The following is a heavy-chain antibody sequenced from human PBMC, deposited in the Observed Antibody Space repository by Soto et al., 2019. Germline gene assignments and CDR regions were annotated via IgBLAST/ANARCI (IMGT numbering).Heavy chain of an antibody. J-gene: IGHJ5*02. D-gene: IGHD6-19*01. CDR1: GYTFTRYD. CDR2: MNPKTGNT. Sequence: QVQLVQSGAEVKKPGASVKVSCKASGYTFTRYDSNWVRQATGQGLEWMGWMNPKTGNTGYGKKFQGRVTLTRNTTISTAYMELSSLRSEDTAIYYCAYSSGWAELRAWGQGTLVTVPS. V-gene: IGHV1-8*01. CDR3: AYSSGWAELRA.